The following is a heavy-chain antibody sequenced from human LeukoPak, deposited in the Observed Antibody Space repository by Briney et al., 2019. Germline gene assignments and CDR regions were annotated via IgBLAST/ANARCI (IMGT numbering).Heavy chain of an antibody. CDR3: VKGGPSVAATFDH. CDR2: VRYDGTTN. CDR1: QFTFNKYG. V-gene: IGHV3-30*02. D-gene: IGHD6-19*01. J-gene: IGHJ4*02. Sequence: QTGGSLRLSCATSQFTFNKYGMHWVRQAPGRGLEWVAFVRYDGTTNQYSDSVKGRFFISRDNSRDMLFLRMNNLSSDGTAVYYCVKGGPSVAATFDHWGQGTRVIVSS.